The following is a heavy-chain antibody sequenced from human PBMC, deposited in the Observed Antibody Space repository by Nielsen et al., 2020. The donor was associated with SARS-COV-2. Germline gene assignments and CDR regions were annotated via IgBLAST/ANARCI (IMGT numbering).Heavy chain of an antibody. CDR1: GLIFSNYA. CDR2: VSGSGNTT. D-gene: IGHD6-13*01. V-gene: IGHV3-23*01. J-gene: IGHJ6*02. Sequence: GESLKISCAASGLIFSNYAMSWVRQAPGKGLEWASGVSGSGNTTYYTASVKGRFTISRDNSKNTLYLEMNSLRVEDTAVYYCAKGRYNSSWYGMDVWGQGTTVTVSS. CDR3: AKGRYNSSWYGMDV.